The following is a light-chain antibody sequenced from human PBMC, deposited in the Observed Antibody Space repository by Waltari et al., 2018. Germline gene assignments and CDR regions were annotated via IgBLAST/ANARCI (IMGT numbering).Light chain of an antibody. Sequence: QPVLIQPPSASGTLGQRVTISCSGSSPKFGGKTCNGYPQFPGAAPKVFIYNNNQRPSGVPVRFSGSKSGTSASLAISGLQSEDEANYYCAAWDDSVNAWLFGGGPKLPFL. J-gene: IGLJ3*02. CDR1: SPKFGGKT. V-gene: IGLV1-44*01. CDR3: AAWDDSVNAWL. CDR2: NNN.